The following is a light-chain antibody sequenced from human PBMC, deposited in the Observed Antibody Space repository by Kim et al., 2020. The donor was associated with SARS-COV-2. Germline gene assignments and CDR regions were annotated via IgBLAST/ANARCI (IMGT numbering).Light chain of an antibody. V-gene: IGKV1-39*01. CDR1: QSISSY. CDR3: QQSYSTPTT. Sequence: SASVGDSVTITCRASQSISSYLNWYQQKPGKAPKLLIYAASSLQSGVPSRFSVSGSGTDFTLTISSLQPEDFATYYCQQSYSTPTTFGQGTKLEI. CDR2: AAS. J-gene: IGKJ2*01.